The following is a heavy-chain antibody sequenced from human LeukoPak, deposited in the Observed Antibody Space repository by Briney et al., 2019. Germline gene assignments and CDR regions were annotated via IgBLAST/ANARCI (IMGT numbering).Heavy chain of an antibody. J-gene: IGHJ4*02. CDR3: ARDSYGDYPFDY. CDR2: ISGSGGST. Sequence: GGSLRLSCAASGFTFSSYAMSWVRQAPGKGLEWVSAISGSGGSTYYADSVKGRFTISRDNAKNSLYLQMNSLRAEDTAVYYCARDSYGDYPFDYWGQGTLVTVSS. D-gene: IGHD4-17*01. CDR1: GFTFSSYA. V-gene: IGHV3-23*01.